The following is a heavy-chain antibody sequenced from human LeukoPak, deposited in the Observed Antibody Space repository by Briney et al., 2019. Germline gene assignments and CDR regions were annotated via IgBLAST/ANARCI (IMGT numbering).Heavy chain of an antibody. CDR3: ARQWGY. D-gene: IGHD1-26*01. V-gene: IGHV4-34*01. Sequence: SETLSLTCAVYGGSFSGYYWSWIRQSPEKGLEWIGSFNYSGNTYYNPSLRSRVAMSADTTKNQLSLKLTSVTATDTAVYYCARQWGYWGQGILVTVSS. CDR2: FNYSGNT. J-gene: IGHJ4*02. CDR1: GGSFSGYY.